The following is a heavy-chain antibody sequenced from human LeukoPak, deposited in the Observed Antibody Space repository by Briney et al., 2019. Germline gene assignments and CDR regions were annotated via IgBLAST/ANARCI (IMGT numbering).Heavy chain of an antibody. CDR3: AKDRRLSYSDPYYFDY. V-gene: IGHV4-34*01. J-gene: IGHJ4*02. CDR1: GGSFSGYY. Sequence: SETLSLTCAVYGGSFSGYYWSWIRQPPGKGLEWIGEINHNGSTNYNPSLKSQVTISVDTSKNQFSLKLSSVTAADTAVYYCAKDRRLSYSDPYYFDYWGQGTLVTVSS. CDR2: INHNGST. D-gene: IGHD3-10*01.